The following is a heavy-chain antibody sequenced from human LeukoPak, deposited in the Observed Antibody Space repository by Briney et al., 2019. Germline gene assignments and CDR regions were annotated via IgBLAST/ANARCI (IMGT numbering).Heavy chain of an antibody. V-gene: IGHV3-30*18. CDR1: GFTFSSYG. D-gene: IGHD3-10*01. Sequence: GGSLRLSCVASGFTFSSYGMHWVRQAPGKGLEWVAVISYDGSNKYYADSVKGRFTISRDNSKNTLYLQMNSLRAEDTAVYYCAKDFTNTYGSGSCYPSFDYWGQGTLVTVSS. J-gene: IGHJ4*02. CDR2: ISYDGSNK. CDR3: AKDFTNTYGSGSCYPSFDY.